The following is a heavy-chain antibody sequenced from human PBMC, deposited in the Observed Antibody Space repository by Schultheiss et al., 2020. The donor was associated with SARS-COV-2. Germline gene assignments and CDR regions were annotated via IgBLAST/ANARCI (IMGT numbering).Heavy chain of an antibody. D-gene: IGHD3-10*01. CDR2: IGTAGDP. CDR1: GFTFSSYD. CDR3: ARDDGSGSYFAYYGMDV. J-gene: IGHJ6*02. V-gene: IGHV3-13*05. Sequence: GGSLRLSCAASGFTFSSYDMHWVRQATGKGLEWVSAIGTAGDPYYPGSVKGRFTISRDNSKNTLYLQMNSLRAEDTAVYYCARDDGSGSYFAYYGMDVWGQGTTVTVSS.